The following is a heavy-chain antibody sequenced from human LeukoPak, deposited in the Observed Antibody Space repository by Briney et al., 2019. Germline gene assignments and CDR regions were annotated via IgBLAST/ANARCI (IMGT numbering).Heavy chain of an antibody. D-gene: IGHD3-22*01. J-gene: IGHJ4*02. CDR1: GYTFTGYY. CDR3: ARDSLTYYYDSSGYYTFDY. CDR2: INPNSGGT. Sequence: ASVKVSCKASGYTFTGYYMHWVRQAPGQGLEWMGWINPNSGGTNYAQKFQGRVTMTRDTSTSTVYMELSSLRSEDTAVYYCARDSLTYYYDSSGYYTFDYWGQGTLVTVSS. V-gene: IGHV1-2*02.